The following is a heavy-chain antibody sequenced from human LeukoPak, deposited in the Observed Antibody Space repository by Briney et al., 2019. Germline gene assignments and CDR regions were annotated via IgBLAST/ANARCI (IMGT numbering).Heavy chain of an antibody. Sequence: SETLSLTCTVSGDSISNYYWSWVRQSPRKGLEWIGYIYYSGSTKYNPSLKSRVTISVDTSKNQFSLKLSSVTAADTAVYYCARETCSGGSCFQFDFWGQGTLVTVSS. CDR3: ARETCSGGSCFQFDF. J-gene: IGHJ4*02. CDR2: IYYSGST. CDR1: GDSISNYY. V-gene: IGHV4-59*01. D-gene: IGHD2-15*01.